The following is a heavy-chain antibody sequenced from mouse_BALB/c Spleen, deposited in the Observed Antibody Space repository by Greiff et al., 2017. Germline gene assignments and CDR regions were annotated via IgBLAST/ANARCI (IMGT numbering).Heavy chain of an antibody. Sequence: VHVKQSGTVLARPGASVKMSCKASGYTFTSYWMHWVKQRPGQGLEWIGAIYPGNSDTSYNQKFKGKAKLTAVTSTSTAYMELSSLTNEDSAVYYCTSYGNYGGFAYWGQGTLVTVSA. CDR2: IYPGNSDT. CDR3: TSYGNYGGFAY. J-gene: IGHJ3*01. D-gene: IGHD2-10*02. V-gene: IGHV1-5*01. CDR1: GYTFTSYW.